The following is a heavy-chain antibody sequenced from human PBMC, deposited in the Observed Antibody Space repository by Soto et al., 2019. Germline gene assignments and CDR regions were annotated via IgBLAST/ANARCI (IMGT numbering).Heavy chain of an antibody. CDR1: GYIFINYY. D-gene: IGHD6-13*01. CDR3: ARDLAAADY. CDR2: FNPMSGST. V-gene: IGHV1-46*04. Sequence: QVQLVQSGAEVKKPGASVKISCKTSGYIFINYYIHWVRQAPGQGLEWVALFNPMSGSTNYAQKLKGRVTVTSDTSTSTVYRELSSLISEDTAVYYGARDLAAADYWGQGTLVTVSS. J-gene: IGHJ4*02.